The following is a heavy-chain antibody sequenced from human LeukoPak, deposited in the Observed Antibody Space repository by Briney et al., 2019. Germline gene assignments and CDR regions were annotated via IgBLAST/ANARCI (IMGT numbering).Heavy chain of an antibody. Sequence: ASVKVSCKASGCTFTSYDINWVRQATGQGLEWMGWMNPNSGNTGYAQKFQGRVTITRNTSISTAYMELSSLRSEDTAVYYCARGGSYDFWSGYYYYFDYWGQGTLVTVSS. CDR1: GCTFTSYD. V-gene: IGHV1-8*03. J-gene: IGHJ4*02. D-gene: IGHD3-3*01. CDR3: ARGGSYDFWSGYYYYFDY. CDR2: MNPNSGNT.